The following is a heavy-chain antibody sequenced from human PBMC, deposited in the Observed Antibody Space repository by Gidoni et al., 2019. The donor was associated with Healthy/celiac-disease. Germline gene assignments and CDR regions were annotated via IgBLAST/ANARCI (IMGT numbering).Heavy chain of an antibody. D-gene: IGHD3-22*01. V-gene: IGHV3-33*01. CDR3: ARDGGLYYDSSGYYSIIGEDAFDI. CDR1: GFTFSSYG. CDR2: IWYDGSNK. Sequence: QVQLVESGGGVVQPGRSLRLSCAASGFTFSSYGMHWVRQAPGKGLEWVAVIWYDGSNKYYADSVKGRFTISRDNSKNTLYLQMNSLRAEDTAVYYCARDGGLYYDSSGYYSIIGEDAFDIWGQGTMVTVSS. J-gene: IGHJ3*02.